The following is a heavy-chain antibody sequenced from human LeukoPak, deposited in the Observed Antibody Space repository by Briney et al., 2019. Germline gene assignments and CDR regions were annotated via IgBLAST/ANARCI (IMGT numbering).Heavy chain of an antibody. Sequence: GESLKISCKSSGYTFTTYWIGWVRQMPGKGLEWMAIIYPGDSDTTYSPSFQGQVTIPADKSISTAYLQWSSLKASDTAMYYCARRAGATIDCWGQGTLVTVSS. CDR2: IYPGDSDT. CDR3: ARRAGATIDC. V-gene: IGHV5-51*01. D-gene: IGHD1-26*01. CDR1: GYTFTTYW. J-gene: IGHJ4*02.